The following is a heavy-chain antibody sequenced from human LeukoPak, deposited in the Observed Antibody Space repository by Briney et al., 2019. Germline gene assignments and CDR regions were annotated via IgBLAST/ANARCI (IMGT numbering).Heavy chain of an antibody. CDR3: ARGRNNYGSGSYYDY. Sequence: GASVKVSCKASGYTFTGYDINWVRQATGQGLEWMGWMNPNSGNTGYAQKFQGRVTITRNTSISTAYMELSSLRSEDTAVYYCARGRNNYGSGSYYDYWGQGTLVTVSS. CDR2: MNPNSGNT. D-gene: IGHD3-10*01. CDR1: GYTFTGYD. J-gene: IGHJ4*02. V-gene: IGHV1-8*03.